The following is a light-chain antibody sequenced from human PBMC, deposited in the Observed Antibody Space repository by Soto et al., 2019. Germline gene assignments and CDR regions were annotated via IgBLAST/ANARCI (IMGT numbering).Light chain of an antibody. V-gene: IGKV1-5*03. Sequence: DIQMTQSPSTLSASVGDRVTITCRASQSIRSWLAWYQQKPGKAPKLLIHKASSLESGVPSRFSGSASGTEFTLTISSLQPDDFATYYCQQYNSYSGTFGQGNKVEIK. CDR1: QSIRSW. CDR3: QQYNSYSGT. J-gene: IGKJ2*02. CDR2: KAS.